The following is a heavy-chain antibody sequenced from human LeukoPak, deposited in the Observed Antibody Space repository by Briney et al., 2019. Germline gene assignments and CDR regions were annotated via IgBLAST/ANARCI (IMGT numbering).Heavy chain of an antibody. CDR3: ATRMVYAVGFDY. Sequence: ASVKVSCKASGYTFTGYYMHWVRQAPGQGLEWMGWINPNSGGTNYAQKFQGRVTMTRDTSISTAYMELSRLRSDDTAVYYRATRMVYAVGFDYWGQGTLVTVSS. CDR2: INPNSGGT. V-gene: IGHV1-2*02. CDR1: GYTFTGYY. J-gene: IGHJ4*02. D-gene: IGHD2-8*01.